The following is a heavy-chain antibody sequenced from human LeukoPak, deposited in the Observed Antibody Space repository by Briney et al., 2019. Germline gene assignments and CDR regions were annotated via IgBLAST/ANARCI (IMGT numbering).Heavy chain of an antibody. D-gene: IGHD3-9*01. J-gene: IGHJ5*02. CDR2: ISGSGDST. Sequence: GGSLRLSCAASGFTFSNYATSWVRQAPGKGLEWVSGISGSGDSTYYGDSVQGRFTISRDNSKNTLYLQMNTLRAEDTAVYYCARGHYDILTGYPPTNWFDPWGQGTLVTVSS. CDR1: GFTFSNYA. V-gene: IGHV3-23*01. CDR3: ARGHYDILTGYPPTNWFDP.